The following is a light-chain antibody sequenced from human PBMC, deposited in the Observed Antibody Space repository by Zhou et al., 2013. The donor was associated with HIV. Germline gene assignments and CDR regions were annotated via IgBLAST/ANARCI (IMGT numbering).Light chain of an antibody. CDR2: AAS. CDR3: QQYYSYPIT. V-gene: IGKV1-8*01. J-gene: IGKJ5*01. Sequence: IQMTQSPSSVSASVGDSVTITCRASESINTYLAWYQQKPGKAPKLLIYAASTLQSGVPSRFSGSGSGTDFTLTISCLQSEDFATYYCQQYYSYPITFGQGTRLEIK. CDR1: ESINTY.